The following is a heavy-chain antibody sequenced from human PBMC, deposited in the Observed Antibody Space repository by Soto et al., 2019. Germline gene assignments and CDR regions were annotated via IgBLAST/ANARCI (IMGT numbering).Heavy chain of an antibody. D-gene: IGHD2-8*01. J-gene: IGHJ5*02. Sequence: PSDTLSLTCAVYGGSFSGYYWGWLRQPPGKGLEWIGEINHSGGTNYNPSLKSRVTISVDTSKNQFSLKLSSVAAADTAVYYCARGLMTTQIPTTWGQGTLVTVSS. CDR3: ARGLMTTQIPTT. CDR1: GGSFSGYY. CDR2: INHSGGT. V-gene: IGHV4-34*01.